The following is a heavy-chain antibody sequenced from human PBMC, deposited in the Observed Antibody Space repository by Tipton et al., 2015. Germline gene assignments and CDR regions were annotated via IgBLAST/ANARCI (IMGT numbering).Heavy chain of an antibody. J-gene: IGHJ6*02. V-gene: IGHV4-39*01. CDR3: ARYSSRGSRYYHGMDV. CDR1: GGSISSSSYY. D-gene: IGHD6-13*01. CDR2: IYYSGST. Sequence: TLSLTCTVYGGSISSSSYYWGWIRQPPGKGMEWIGSIYYSGSTYYNPSLKSRVTISVDTSKNQFSLKLSSVTAADTAVYYCARYSSRGSRYYHGMDVWGQGTTVTVSS.